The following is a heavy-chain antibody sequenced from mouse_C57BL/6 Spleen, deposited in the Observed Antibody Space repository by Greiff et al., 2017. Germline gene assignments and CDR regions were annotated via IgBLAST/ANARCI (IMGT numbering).Heavy chain of an antibody. CDR3: ARDRDYGFAY. Sequence: VQLKESGPGLVKPSQSLSLTCSVTGYSITSGYYWNWIRQFPGNKLEWMGYISYDGSNNYNPSLKNRISITRDTSKNQFFLKLNSVTTEDTATYYCARDRDYGFAYWGQGGLGTVS. V-gene: IGHV3-6*01. D-gene: IGHD2-4*01. J-gene: IGHJ3*01. CDR1: GYSITSGYY. CDR2: ISYDGSN.